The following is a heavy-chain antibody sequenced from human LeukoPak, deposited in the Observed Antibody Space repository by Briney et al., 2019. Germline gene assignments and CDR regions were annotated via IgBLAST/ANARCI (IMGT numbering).Heavy chain of an antibody. CDR3: ARGSGSYYGPYYFDY. CDR2: IYYSGST. J-gene: IGHJ4*02. CDR1: GGSISSSSYY. Sequence: SETLSLTCTVSGGSISSSSYYWGWIRQPPGKGLEWIGRIYYSGSTFYNPSLKSRVTISVDTSKNQFSLKLSSVTAADTAVYYCARGSGSYYGPYYFDYWGQGTLVTVSS. D-gene: IGHD1-26*01. V-gene: IGHV4-39*07.